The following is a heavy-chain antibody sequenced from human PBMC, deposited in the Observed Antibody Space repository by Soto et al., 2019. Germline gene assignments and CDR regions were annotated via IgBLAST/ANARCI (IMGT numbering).Heavy chain of an antibody. J-gene: IGHJ1*01. Sequence: EVQLVESGGGLVQPGGSLKLSCAASGFTFSGSAMQWVRQASGKGLEWVGRIRSTANSYATAYAASVKGRFTISRDDSKNTAYLQMNSVKTEDTAVYCCTRQDYYDNRRAINWGQGTLVTVSS. V-gene: IGHV3-73*02. CDR2: IRSTANSYAT. CDR1: GFTFSGSA. D-gene: IGHD3-22*01. CDR3: TRQDYYDNRRAIN.